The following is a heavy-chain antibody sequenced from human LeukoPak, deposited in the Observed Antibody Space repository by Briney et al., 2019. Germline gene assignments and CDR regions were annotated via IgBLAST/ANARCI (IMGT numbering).Heavy chain of an antibody. CDR1: GYTSTSYG. J-gene: IGHJ4*02. Sequence: ASVKVSCKASGYTSTSYGISWVRQAPGQGLEWMGWISAYNGNTNYAQKLQGRVTMTTDTSTSTAYMELRSLRSDDTAVYYCARGARIAVAGVLGYFDYWGQGTLVTVSS. V-gene: IGHV1-18*01. CDR2: ISAYNGNT. CDR3: ARGARIAVAGVLGYFDY. D-gene: IGHD6-19*01.